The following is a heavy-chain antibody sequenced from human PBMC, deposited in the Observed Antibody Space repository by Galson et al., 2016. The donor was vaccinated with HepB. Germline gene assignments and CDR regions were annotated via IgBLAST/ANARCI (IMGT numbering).Heavy chain of an antibody. CDR3: ARRFVVVPAANRNGWGHWFDP. D-gene: IGHD2-2*01. Sequence: CAVYGGSLSGFYWSWIRQPPGKGPEWIGEINRSGRTNYNPSLKSRVTLSVDMSKNQFSVNLTSVTAADTAVYYCARRFVVVPAANRNGWGHWFDPWGQGTLVTVSS. J-gene: IGHJ5*02. V-gene: IGHV4-34*01. CDR1: GGSLSGFY. CDR2: INRSGRT.